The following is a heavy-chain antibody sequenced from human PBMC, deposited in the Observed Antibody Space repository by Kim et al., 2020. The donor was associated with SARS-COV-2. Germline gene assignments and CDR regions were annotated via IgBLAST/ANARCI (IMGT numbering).Heavy chain of an antibody. CDR1: GYTFTSYG. CDR3: ARGTRYYDFWSGYLVDY. V-gene: IGHV1-18*01. D-gene: IGHD3-3*01. Sequence: ASVKVSCKASGYTFTSYGISWVRQAPGQGLEWMGWISAYNGNTNYAQKLQGRVTMTTDTSTSTAYMELRSLRSDDTAVYYCARGTRYYDFWSGYLVDYWGQGTLVTVSS. J-gene: IGHJ4*02. CDR2: ISAYNGNT.